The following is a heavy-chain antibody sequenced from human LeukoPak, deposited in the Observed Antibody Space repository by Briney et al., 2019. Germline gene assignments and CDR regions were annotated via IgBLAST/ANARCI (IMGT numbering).Heavy chain of an antibody. J-gene: IGHJ6*03. CDR3: ARDWDYGSGSYESGSYYYYYMDV. V-gene: IGHV4-4*07. CDR1: GGSISSYY. D-gene: IGHD3-10*01. Sequence: SETLSLTCTVSGGSISSYYWSWIRQPAGKGLEWIGRIYTSGSTNYNPSLKSRVTMSVDTSKNQFSLKLSSVTAADTAVYYCARDWDYGSGSYESGSYYYYYMDVWGKGTTVTVSS. CDR2: IYTSGST.